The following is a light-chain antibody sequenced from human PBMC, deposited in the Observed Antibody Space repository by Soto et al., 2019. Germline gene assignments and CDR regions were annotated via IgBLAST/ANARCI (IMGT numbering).Light chain of an antibody. V-gene: IGKV3-20*01. Sequence: EIVFTQSPGTLSLSPGKRATLSCRASQSISSSYLAWYQQRLGQAPRLLIYGASSRETGILDRFSGSGSGTDFTLTISRLEPEDFAVYYCQQYGSSPWTFGQGTQVDIK. CDR3: QQYGSSPWT. CDR1: QSISSSY. CDR2: GAS. J-gene: IGKJ1*01.